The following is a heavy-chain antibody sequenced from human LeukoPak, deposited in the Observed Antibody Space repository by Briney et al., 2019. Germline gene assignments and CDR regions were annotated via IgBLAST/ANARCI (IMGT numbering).Heavy chain of an antibody. J-gene: IGHJ4*02. CDR3: AREGKAVYDILTGYYRRGGPDY. CDR1: GGTFSSYA. CDR2: IIPIFGTA. V-gene: IGHV1-69*01. Sequence: SVKVSCKASGGTFSSYAISWVRQAPRQGLEWMGGIIPIFGTANSTQKFQGRVTTTAGESTSTAYMELSSLRSEDTAVYYCAREGKAVYDILTGYYRRGGPDYWGQGTLVTVSS. D-gene: IGHD3-9*01.